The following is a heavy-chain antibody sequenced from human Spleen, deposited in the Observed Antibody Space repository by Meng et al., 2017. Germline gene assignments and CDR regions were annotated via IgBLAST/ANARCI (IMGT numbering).Heavy chain of an antibody. J-gene: IGHJ4*02. CDR2: ISYDGSNK. D-gene: IGHD3-22*01. CDR1: GFTFTNYA. V-gene: IGHV3-30*04. CDR3: IAEIGPKSFDN. Sequence: QVQLVESGGGVVQPGRSLRLSCATSGFTFTNYAMHWVRQAPGKGLEWVAVISYDGSNKYYADSVKGRFTISRDNSKNTLYLQMISLRTEDTAVYYCIAEIGPKSFDNWGQGTLVTVSS.